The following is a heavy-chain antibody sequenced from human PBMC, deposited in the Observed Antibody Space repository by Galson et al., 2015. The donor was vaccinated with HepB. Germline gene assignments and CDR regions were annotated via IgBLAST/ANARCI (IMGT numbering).Heavy chain of an antibody. CDR2: ISGSGDGA. D-gene: IGHD1-26*01. CDR1: AFTFSNYA. J-gene: IGHJ4*02. V-gene: IGHV3-23*01. Sequence: SLRLSCAASAFTFSNYAMSWVRQAPGKGLEWVSTISGSGDGAWYADSVKGRFTISRDNSKNTLFLQMNSLRAEDTAVYYCAKGKVGANYFDDWGQGTLVTVSS. CDR3: AKGKVGANYFDD.